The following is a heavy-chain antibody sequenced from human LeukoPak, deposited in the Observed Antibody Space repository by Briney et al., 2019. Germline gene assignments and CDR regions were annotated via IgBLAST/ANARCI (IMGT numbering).Heavy chain of an antibody. Sequence: SETLSLTCIVSGDSISNYYWSWIRQPAGKGLEWIGRIYTSGSTNYNPSLKNRVTMSVDTSKNQFSLKLSSVTAADTAVYYCAREAAAGTFYFDYWGQGTLVTVSS. CDR3: AREAAAGTFYFDY. J-gene: IGHJ4*02. D-gene: IGHD6-13*01. V-gene: IGHV4-4*07. CDR1: GDSISNYY. CDR2: IYTSGST.